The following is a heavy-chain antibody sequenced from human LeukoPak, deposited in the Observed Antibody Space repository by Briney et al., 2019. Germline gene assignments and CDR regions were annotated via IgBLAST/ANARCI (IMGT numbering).Heavy chain of an antibody. J-gene: IGHJ4*02. CDR1: GGTFSSYA. V-gene: IGHV1-69*04. D-gene: IGHD2-21*02. CDR2: IIPILGIA. CDR3: ARERMGDTLFDY. Sequence: SVKVSCKASGGTFSSYAISWVRQAPGQGLEWMGRIIPILGIANYAQEFQGRVTITADKSTSTAYMELSSLRSEDTAVYYCARERMGDTLFDYRGQGTLVTVSS.